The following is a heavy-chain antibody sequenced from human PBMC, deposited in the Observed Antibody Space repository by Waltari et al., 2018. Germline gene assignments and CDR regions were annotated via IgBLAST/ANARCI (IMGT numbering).Heavy chain of an antibody. Sequence: QVQLQPWGAGRLKPSATLSLTCAVYGGSFSGYYWSWIRQPPGQGLEWIGEINHSGGTNDNPSLKSRVTISVDTSKNQFSLKLSSVTAADTAVYYCARGGRYCSGGSCYSSYYYGMDVWGQGTTVTVSS. D-gene: IGHD2-15*01. CDR1: GGSFSGYY. CDR2: INHSGGT. CDR3: ARGGRYCSGGSCYSSYYYGMDV. J-gene: IGHJ6*02. V-gene: IGHV4-34*01.